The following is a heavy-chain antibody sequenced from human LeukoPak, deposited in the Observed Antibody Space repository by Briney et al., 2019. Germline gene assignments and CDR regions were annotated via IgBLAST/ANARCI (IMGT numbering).Heavy chain of an antibody. D-gene: IGHD1-26*01. CDR2: ICKSGGST. CDR1: GFTFSSYS. CDR3: TTEVIGGATSGYYYMDV. J-gene: IGHJ6*03. Sequence: PGGSLRLSCAASGFTFSSYSMNWVRQAPGRGLEWVSAICKSGGSTYYADSVRGRFTISRDNSQNTLYLQMNSLKTEDTAVYYCTTEVIGGATSGYYYMDVWGKGTTVTVSS. V-gene: IGHV3-23*01.